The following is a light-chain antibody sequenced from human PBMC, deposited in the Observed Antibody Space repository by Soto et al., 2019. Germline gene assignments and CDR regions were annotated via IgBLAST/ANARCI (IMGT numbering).Light chain of an antibody. V-gene: IGKV1-27*01. CDR3: QKYNSALWT. CDR2: AAS. CDR1: QGISNY. J-gene: IGKJ1*01. Sequence: DIQMTQSPSSLSASVGDRDTITCRASQGISNYLAWYQQKPGKVPKLLIYAASTLQSGVPSRFSGSGSGTDFTLTIRSLQPEDVATFYFQKYNSALWTFGQGTKVEIK.